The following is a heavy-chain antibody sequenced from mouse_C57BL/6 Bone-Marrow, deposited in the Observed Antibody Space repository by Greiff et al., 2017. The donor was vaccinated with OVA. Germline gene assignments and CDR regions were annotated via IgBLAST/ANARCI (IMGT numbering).Heavy chain of an antibody. D-gene: IGHD2-5*01. J-gene: IGHJ3*01. V-gene: IGHV5-4*01. Sequence: EVKLVESGGGLVKPGGSLKLSCAASGFTFSSYGMSWVRQTPEKRLEWVATISDGGSYTYYPDNVKGRFTISRDNAKNNLYLQMSHLKSEDTAMYYCARDWVYYSNPWFAYWGQGTLVTVSA. CDR2: ISDGGSYT. CDR1: GFTFSSYG. CDR3: ARDWVYYSNPWFAY.